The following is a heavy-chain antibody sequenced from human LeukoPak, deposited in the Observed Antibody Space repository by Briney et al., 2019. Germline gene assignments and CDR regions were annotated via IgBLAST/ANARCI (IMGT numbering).Heavy chain of an antibody. V-gene: IGHV3-33*01. D-gene: IGHD3-10*01. CDR2: IFCDGNNK. CDR3: ARDRYYGSGINWYFDL. Sequence: GGALRLSCAASGFTLSSYGMHWVRQARGKGLEGVTVIFCDGNNKYYADSVKGRFTISRENSKNTLYLQMNSLRADDTAVYYCARDRYYGSGINWYFDLWGRGTLVTVSS. CDR1: GFTLSSYG. J-gene: IGHJ2*01.